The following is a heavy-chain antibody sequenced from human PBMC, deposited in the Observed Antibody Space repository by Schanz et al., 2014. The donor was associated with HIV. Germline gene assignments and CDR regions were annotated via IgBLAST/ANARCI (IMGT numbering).Heavy chain of an antibody. D-gene: IGHD2-15*01. J-gene: IGHJ6*02. V-gene: IGHV3-74*02. CDR3: ARVGGGGASHGMDV. CDR2: IKSDGSRT. CDR1: GSTFSSYW. Sequence: GQLMESGGGLVKPGGALRLSCAASGSTFSSYWLHWVRQAPGKGLVWVSRIKSDGSRTNYADSVKGRLTISRDNAKNSLYLQMNSLRAEDTAVYYCARVGGGGASHGMDVWGQGTTVTVSS.